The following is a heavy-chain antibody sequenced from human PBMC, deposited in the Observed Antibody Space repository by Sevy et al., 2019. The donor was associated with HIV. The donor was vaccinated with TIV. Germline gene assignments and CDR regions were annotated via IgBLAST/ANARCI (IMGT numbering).Heavy chain of an antibody. CDR3: ATAPGYYDSSPFDY. Sequence: GGSLRLSCSVSGFTFSNAWMNWVRQAPGTGLQWVGLIKSKIDGETTDYAAPVKGRFTISRDDSKNTVYLQMNSLKTEDTALYYCATAPGYYDSSPFDYWAREPWSPSPQ. CDR1: GFTFSNAW. V-gene: IGHV3-15*01. CDR2: IKSKIDGETT. D-gene: IGHD3-9*01. J-gene: IGHJ4*02.